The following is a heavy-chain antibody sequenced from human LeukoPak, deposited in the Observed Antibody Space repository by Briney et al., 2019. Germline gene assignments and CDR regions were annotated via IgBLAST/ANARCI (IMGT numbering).Heavy chain of an antibody. V-gene: IGHV4-38-2*02. CDR2: IYHSGST. CDR3: ASSDTAMVDYYYYYMDV. J-gene: IGHJ6*03. CDR1: GYSITSGYF. Sequence: SETLSLTCSVSGYSITSGYFWGWIRQPPGKGLEWIGSIYHSGSTYYNPSLKSRVTISVDTSKNQFSLKLSSVTAADTAVYYCASSDTAMVDYYYYYMDVWGKGTTVTISS. D-gene: IGHD5-18*01.